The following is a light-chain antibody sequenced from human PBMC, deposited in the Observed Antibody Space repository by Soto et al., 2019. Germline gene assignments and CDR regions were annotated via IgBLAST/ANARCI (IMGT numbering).Light chain of an antibody. CDR2: VAS. J-gene: IGKJ5*01. Sequence: IQMTLSPSSLSASLGSRVTITCRSSQSIISYVNWYQQKPGKAPNLLIYVASSLQSDVPTRFSGSGSGTDFTLTITIVQAEDSATYCCQRSCCTRVTFGEGTRVEI. CDR3: QRSCCTRVT. V-gene: IGKV1-39*01. CDR1: QSIISY.